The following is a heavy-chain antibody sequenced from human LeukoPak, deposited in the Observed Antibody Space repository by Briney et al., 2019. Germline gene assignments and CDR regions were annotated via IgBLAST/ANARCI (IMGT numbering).Heavy chain of an antibody. CDR2: IIPIFGTA. CDR1: GGTFSSYA. V-gene: IGHV1-69*05. J-gene: IGHJ6*03. CDR3: ARDLSSAIVGYYYYMGV. Sequence: SVKVSCKASGGTFSSYAISWVRQAPGQGLEWMGRIIPIFGTANYAQKFQGRVTITTDESTSTAYMELSSLRSEDTAVYYCARDLSSAIVGYYYYMGVWGNGTTVTVS. D-gene: IGHD2-21*01.